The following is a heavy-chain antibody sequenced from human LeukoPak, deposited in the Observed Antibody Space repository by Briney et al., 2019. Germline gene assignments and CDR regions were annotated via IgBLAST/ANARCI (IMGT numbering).Heavy chain of an antibody. D-gene: IGHD1/OR15-1a*01. CDR3: ARGSRGHPTIYYYYYYMDV. Sequence: PSETLSLTCAVYGGSFSGYQWSWIRQPPGKGLEWIGEINHSGSTSYNPSLKSRVTISVDTSKNQFSLHLSSVTAADTAVYYCARGSRGHPTIYYYYYYMDVWDKGATVTVSS. CDR2: INHSGST. J-gene: IGHJ6*03. V-gene: IGHV4-34*01. CDR1: GGSFSGYQ.